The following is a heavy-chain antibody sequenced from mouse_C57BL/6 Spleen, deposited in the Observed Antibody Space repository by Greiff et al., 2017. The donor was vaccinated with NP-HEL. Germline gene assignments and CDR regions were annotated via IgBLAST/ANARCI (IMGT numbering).Heavy chain of an antibody. CDR1: GFSLSTSGMG. Sequence: QVTLKECGPGILQSSQTLSLTCSFSGFSLSTSGMGVSWIRQPSGKGLEWLAHIYWDDDKRYNPSLKSRLTISKDTSRNQVFLKITSVDTADTATYYCARGDYDGEGYAMDYWGQGTSVTVSS. CDR2: IYWDDDK. J-gene: IGHJ4*01. CDR3: ARGDYDGEGYAMDY. V-gene: IGHV8-12*01. D-gene: IGHD2-4*01.